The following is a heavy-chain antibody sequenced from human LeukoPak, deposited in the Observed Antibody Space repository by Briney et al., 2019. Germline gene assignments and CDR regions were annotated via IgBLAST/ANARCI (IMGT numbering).Heavy chain of an antibody. D-gene: IGHD3-22*01. CDR1: GYTFTGYY. J-gene: IGHJ4*02. CDR2: INPNSGGT. V-gene: IGHV1-2*06. Sequence: ASVKVSCKASGYTFTGYYIHWVRQAPGQGLEWMGRINPNSGGTNYAQKFQGRVTMTRDTSISTAYMELSRLISDDTAVYYCARDIVGIGYYDSSGHEDYWGQGSLVTVSS. CDR3: ARDIVGIGYYDSSGHEDY.